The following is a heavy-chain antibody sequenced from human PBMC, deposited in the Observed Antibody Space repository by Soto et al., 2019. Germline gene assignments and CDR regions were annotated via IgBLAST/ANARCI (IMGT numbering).Heavy chain of an antibody. CDR3: ARAKYGGFDY. CDR2: IYHSGST. V-gene: IGHV4-30-2*01. CDR1: GGSISSGGYS. D-gene: IGHD4-17*01. J-gene: IGHJ4*02. Sequence: SETLSLTCAVSGGSISSGGYSWSWIRQPPGKGLEWIGYIYHSGSTYYNPSLKSRVTISVDRSKNQFSLKLSSVTAADMAVYYCARAKYGGFDYWGQGTLVTVSS.